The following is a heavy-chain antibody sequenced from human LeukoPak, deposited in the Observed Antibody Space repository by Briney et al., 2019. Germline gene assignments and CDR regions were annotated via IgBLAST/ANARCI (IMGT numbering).Heavy chain of an antibody. J-gene: IGHJ3*02. Sequence: PGGSLRLSCAASGFTFSSYWMSWVRQAPGKGLEWVANIKQDGSEKYYVDSVKGRFTISRDNAKNSLYLQMNSLRAEDTAVYYCARSVMTGSTTRAFDMWGQGTMVTVSS. D-gene: IGHD2/OR15-2a*01. CDR2: IKQDGSEK. CDR3: ARSVMTGSTTRAFDM. V-gene: IGHV3-7*01. CDR1: GFTFSSYW.